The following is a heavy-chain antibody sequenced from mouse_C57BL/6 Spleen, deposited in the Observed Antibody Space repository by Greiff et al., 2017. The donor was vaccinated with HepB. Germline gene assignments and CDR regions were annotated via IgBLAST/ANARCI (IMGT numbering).Heavy chain of an antibody. CDR2: IYPGSGST. D-gene: IGHD2-14*01. J-gene: IGHJ2*01. V-gene: IGHV1-55*01. CDR1: GYTFTSYW. Sequence: VQLQQPGAELVKPGASVKMSCKASGYTFTSYWITWVKQRPGQGLEWIGDIYPGSGSTNYNEKFKSKATLTVDTSSSTAYMQLSSLTSEDSAVYYCARGGLVIGYYFDYWGQGTTLTVSS. CDR3: ARGGLVIGYYFDY.